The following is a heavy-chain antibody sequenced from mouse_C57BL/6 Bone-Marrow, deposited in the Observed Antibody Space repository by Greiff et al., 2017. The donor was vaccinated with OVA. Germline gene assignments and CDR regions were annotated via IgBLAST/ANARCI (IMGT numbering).Heavy chain of an antibody. J-gene: IGHJ3*01. V-gene: IGHV1-7*01. Sequence: QVQLQQSGADLAKPGASVKLSCKASGYTFTSYWMHWVKQRPGQGLEWIGYINPSSGYTKYNQKFKDKATLTADKSSSTAYMQLSSLTYEDSAVYYCAREGLRRGAWFAYWGQGTLVTVSA. CDR3: AREGLRRGAWFAY. D-gene: IGHD2-4*01. CDR2: INPSSGYT. CDR1: GYTFTSYW.